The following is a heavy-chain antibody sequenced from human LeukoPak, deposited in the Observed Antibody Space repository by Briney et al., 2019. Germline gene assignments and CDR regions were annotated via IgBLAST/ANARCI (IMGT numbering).Heavy chain of an antibody. V-gene: IGHV4-59*12. CDR3: ASWAYCSSTSCYNPPGYYYYYMDV. CDR2: IYYSGST. D-gene: IGHD2-2*02. CDR1: GGSISSYY. J-gene: IGHJ6*03. Sequence: SETLSLTCTVSGGSISSYYWSWIRQPPGKGLEWIGYIYYSGSTNYNPSLKSRVTISVDTSKNQFSLKLSSVTAADTAVYYCASWAYCSSTSCYNPPGYYYYYMDVWGKGTTVTVSS.